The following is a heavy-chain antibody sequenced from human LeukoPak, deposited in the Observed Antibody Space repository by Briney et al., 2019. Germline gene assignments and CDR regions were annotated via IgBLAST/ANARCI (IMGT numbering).Heavy chain of an antibody. CDR3: ARDQVAGFDP. D-gene: IGHD6-19*01. CDR2: IYTSGSA. V-gene: IGHV4-4*07. Sequence: SETLSLTCTVSGGSISDYYWSWIRQPAGKGLEWIGRIYTSGSANYNPSLKSRVTMSADTSKNQVSLKLTSVTAADTAVYYCARDQVAGFDPWGQGTLVTVSS. CDR1: GGSISDYY. J-gene: IGHJ5*02.